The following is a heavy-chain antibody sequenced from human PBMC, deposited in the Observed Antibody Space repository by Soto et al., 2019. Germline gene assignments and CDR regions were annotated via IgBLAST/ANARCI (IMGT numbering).Heavy chain of an antibody. J-gene: IGHJ4*02. D-gene: IGHD2-8*01. Sequence: XETLSLTCDVSGSSVSNDNWWSWVRQAPVEGLEWIGEIHHLGSTTYNPSLRSRVSMSVDRSKNQFFLTLYSVTAADTAVYYCTKNSAYALDSWGQGALATVSS. V-gene: IGHV4-4*02. CDR1: GSSVSNDNW. CDR2: IHHLGST. CDR3: TKNSAYALDS.